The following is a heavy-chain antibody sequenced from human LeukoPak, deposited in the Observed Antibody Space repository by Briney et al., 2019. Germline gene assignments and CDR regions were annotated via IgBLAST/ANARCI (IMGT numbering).Heavy chain of an antibody. V-gene: IGHV3-48*02. CDR3: ARDHWFDP. Sequence: GGSLRLSCAASGLTFNSYNMNWVRQAPGKGLEWVSYMSFTSSPIYYADSVKGRFTISRDNAKNSLYLQMNSLRDEDTAVYYCARDHWFDPWGQGTLVTVSS. CDR1: GLTFNSYN. J-gene: IGHJ5*02. CDR2: MSFTSSPI.